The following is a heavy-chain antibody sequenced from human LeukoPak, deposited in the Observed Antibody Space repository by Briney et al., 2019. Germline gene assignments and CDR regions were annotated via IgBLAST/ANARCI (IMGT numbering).Heavy chain of an antibody. Sequence: SETLSLTCSVSGGSISSYYWSWIRQPAGKGLEWIGRIYTSGSTNYNPSLKSRVTISGDTSKNQFSLRLSSVTAADTAVYYCARASYSYDINGWVPFDYWGQGTLVTVSS. CDR3: ARASYSYDINGWVPFDY. D-gene: IGHD3-22*01. CDR2: IYTSGST. J-gene: IGHJ4*02. CDR1: GGSISSYY. V-gene: IGHV4-4*07.